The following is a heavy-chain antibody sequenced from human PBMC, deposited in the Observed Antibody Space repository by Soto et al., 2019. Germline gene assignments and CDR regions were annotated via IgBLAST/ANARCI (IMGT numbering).Heavy chain of an antibody. D-gene: IGHD3-16*01. Sequence: SETLSLTCTVSGDSISTYYWSWIRQPPGKGLEWIGYIYNSVTNYNPSLKSRVAISVDTSMHQFSLKLNSVNAADTAMYYCARQKGGTWFDPWGQGALVTVSS. V-gene: IGHV4-59*08. CDR1: GDSISTYY. CDR3: ARQKGGTWFDP. J-gene: IGHJ5*02. CDR2: IYNSVT.